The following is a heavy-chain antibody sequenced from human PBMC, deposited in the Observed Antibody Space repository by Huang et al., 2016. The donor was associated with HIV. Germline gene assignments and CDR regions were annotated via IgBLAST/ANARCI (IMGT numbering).Heavy chain of an antibody. D-gene: IGHD1-1*01. CDR2: IRDDGSAK. V-gene: IGHV3-30*02. CDR3: ARAAAAGTGVDL. CDR1: GFTFTSHG. J-gene: IGHJ4*02. Sequence: QVQLVQSGGGVVQPGGSLRLSCGASGFTFTSHGMHWVRQARGKGIGGVAFIRDDGSAKYYADSVKGRFAISRDRSEKMVYLQMSSLKPDDTATYFCARAAAAGTGVDLWGRGTLVTVSS.